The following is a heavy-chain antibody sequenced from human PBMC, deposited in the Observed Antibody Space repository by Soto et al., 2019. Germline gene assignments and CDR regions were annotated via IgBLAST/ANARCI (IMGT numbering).Heavy chain of an antibody. Sequence: SVKVSCKASGGTFSSYTISWVRQAPGQGLEWMGRIIPILGIANYAQKFQGRVTITADKSTSTAYMELSSLRSEDTAAYYCARYCSGGSCYPMRAFDIWGQGTMVTVSS. V-gene: IGHV1-69*02. J-gene: IGHJ3*02. CDR2: IIPILGIA. CDR3: ARYCSGGSCYPMRAFDI. CDR1: GGTFSSYT. D-gene: IGHD2-15*01.